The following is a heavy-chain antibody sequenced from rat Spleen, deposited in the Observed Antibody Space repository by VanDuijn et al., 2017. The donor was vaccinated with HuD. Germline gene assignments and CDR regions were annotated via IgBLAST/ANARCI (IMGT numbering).Heavy chain of an antibody. CDR1: GFTFSRYW. CDR3: AKRDYDGYYPFAY. CDR2: ITADGVGT. V-gene: IGHV5-58*01. D-gene: IGHD1-12*03. Sequence: EVQLVESGGGLVQPGRSLKLSCAASGFTFSRYWMYWIRQAPGKGLEWVSSITADGVGTYYPDSVKGRFTISRDNSENTVYLQMNSLRSEDTATYYCAKRDYDGYYPFAYWGQGTLVTVSS. J-gene: IGHJ3*01.